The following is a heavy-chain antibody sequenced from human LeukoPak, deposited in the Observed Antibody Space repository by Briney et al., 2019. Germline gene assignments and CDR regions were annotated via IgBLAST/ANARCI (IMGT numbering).Heavy chain of an antibody. Sequence: ASVKVSCKASGYTFTGDYIHWVPHAPGQGLEWMGWINPNSGGTNYVQKLQGRVTMTRDTSISTAYMELSRLRSDDTGVYYCAREYCSSSSCPFDFWGQGTLVTVSS. J-gene: IGHJ4*02. CDR1: GYTFTGDY. V-gene: IGHV1-2*02. CDR3: AREYCSSSSCPFDF. CDR2: INPNSGGT. D-gene: IGHD2-15*01.